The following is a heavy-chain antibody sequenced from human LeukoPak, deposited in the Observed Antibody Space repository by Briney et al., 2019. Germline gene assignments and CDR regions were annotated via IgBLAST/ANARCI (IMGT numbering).Heavy chain of an antibody. CDR3: ARPYSSGWSYAFDI. CDR2: IYYTGGT. D-gene: IGHD6-19*01. Sequence: SETLSLTCTVSGGSISSYYWAWIRQPPEKGLEWIGSIYYTGGTYYSPSLKSRVTISVGTSKNQFSLKLSFVTAADTAVYYCARPYSSGWSYAFDIWGQGTMVTVSS. V-gene: IGHV4-39*01. J-gene: IGHJ3*02. CDR1: GGSISSYY.